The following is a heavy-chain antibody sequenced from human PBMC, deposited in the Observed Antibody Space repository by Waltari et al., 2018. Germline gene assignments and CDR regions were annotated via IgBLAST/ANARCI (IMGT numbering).Heavy chain of an antibody. J-gene: IGHJ5*02. D-gene: IGHD6-19*01. CDR2: IYYSGST. CDR1: GGSIRSNIY. Sequence: QPQLQESGPGLVKPSETLSLTCTVPGGSIRSNIYWFLIRQSPGKGLEWIGSIYYSGSTYYSLSLKSRVTISVDTSKNKFSLKLSSVTGADTAVYYCARCGGTGCNLFNPWGQGALVTVSS. CDR3: ARCGGTGCNLFNP. V-gene: IGHV4-39*01.